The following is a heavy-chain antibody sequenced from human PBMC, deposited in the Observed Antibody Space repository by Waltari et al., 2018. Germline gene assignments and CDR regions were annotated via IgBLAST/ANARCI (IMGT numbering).Heavy chain of an antibody. Sequence: QVQLQQWGAGLLKPSETLSLTCAVYGGSFSGYYWIWIRQPPGTGLEWIGEINHSGSTNYNPSLKSRVTISVDTSKNQFSLKLSSVTAADTAVYYCARGPHRMVRGVFPSTPFDLWGRGTLVTVSS. J-gene: IGHJ2*01. V-gene: IGHV4-34*01. D-gene: IGHD3-10*01. CDR2: INHSGST. CDR3: ARGPHRMVRGVFPSTPFDL. CDR1: GGSFSGYY.